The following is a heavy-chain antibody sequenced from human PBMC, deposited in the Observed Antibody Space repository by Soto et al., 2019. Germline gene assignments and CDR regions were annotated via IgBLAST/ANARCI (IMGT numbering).Heavy chain of an antibody. J-gene: IGHJ4*02. CDR3: AKDYSSSSIWRPYFDY. CDR1: GLTFSSYA. D-gene: IGHD6-6*01. CDR2: ISGSGDTT. Sequence: GGSLRLSCAASGLTFSSYAMSWVRQAPGKGLEWVSGISGSGDTTYYADSVKGRFTISRDNSKNTLYLQMNSLRDEDTAVYYCAKDYSSSSIWRPYFDYWGQGTLVTV. V-gene: IGHV3-23*01.